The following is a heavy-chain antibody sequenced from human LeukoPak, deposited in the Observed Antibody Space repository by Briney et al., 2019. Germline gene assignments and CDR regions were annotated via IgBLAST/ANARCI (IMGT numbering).Heavy chain of an antibody. J-gene: IGHJ5*02. CDR1: GGSFSGYY. CDR3: ARGQPLYGSGSHYQYNWFDP. Sequence: SETLSLTCAVYGGSFSGYYWNWIRQPPGKGLEWIGEINHSGSTNYNPSLKSRVTISVDTSKNQFSLKLSSVTAADTAVYYCARGQPLYGSGSHYQYNWFDPWGQGTLVTVSS. V-gene: IGHV4-34*01. CDR2: INHSGST. D-gene: IGHD3-10*01.